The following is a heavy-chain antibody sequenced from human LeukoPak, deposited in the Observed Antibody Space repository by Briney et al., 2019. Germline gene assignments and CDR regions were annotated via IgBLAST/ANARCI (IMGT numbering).Heavy chain of an antibody. CDR1: GFTFSNYG. V-gene: IGHV3-33*01. CDR3: ARDTLWFGEFDCFDY. CDR2: IWYDGSNK. J-gene: IGHJ4*02. Sequence: GGSLRLSCAASGFTFSNYGMHWVRQAPGKGLEWVALIWYDGSNKYYADSVKGRFTISRDNAKNSLYLQMNSLRAEDTAVYYCARDTLWFGEFDCFDYWGQGTLVTVSS. D-gene: IGHD3-10*01.